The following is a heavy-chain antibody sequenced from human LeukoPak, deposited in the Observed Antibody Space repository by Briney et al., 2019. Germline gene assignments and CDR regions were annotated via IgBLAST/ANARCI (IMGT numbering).Heavy chain of an antibody. CDR1: GFTFSSYG. Sequence: PGRSLRLSCAASGFTFSSYGMHWVRQAPGEGLEWVAVISYDGSNKYYADSVKGRFTISRDNSKNTLYLQMNSLRAEDTAVYYCAKSGGYYYNFDYWGQGTLVTVSS. D-gene: IGHD3-22*01. CDR3: AKSGGYYYNFDY. CDR2: ISYDGSNK. J-gene: IGHJ4*02. V-gene: IGHV3-30*18.